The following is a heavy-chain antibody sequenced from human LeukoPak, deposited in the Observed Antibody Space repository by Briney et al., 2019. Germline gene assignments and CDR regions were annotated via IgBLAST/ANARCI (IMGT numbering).Heavy chain of an antibody. D-gene: IGHD3-3*01. CDR1: GFTFSSYG. J-gene: IGHJ4*02. Sequence: GGSLRLSCAASGFTFSSYGMRWVRQAPGKGLEWVAVISYDGSNKYYADSVKGRFTISRDNSKNTLYLQMNSLRAEDTAVYYCAKDGPTYYDFWSGYYPDYWGQGTLVTVSS. CDR3: AKDGPTYYDFWSGYYPDY. V-gene: IGHV3-30*18. CDR2: ISYDGSNK.